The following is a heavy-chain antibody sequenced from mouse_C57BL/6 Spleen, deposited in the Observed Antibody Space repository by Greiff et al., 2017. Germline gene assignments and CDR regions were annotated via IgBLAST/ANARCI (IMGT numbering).Heavy chain of an antibody. D-gene: IGHD2-3*01. Sequence: EVMLVESGAELVRPGASVKLSCTASGFNIKDDYMHWVKQRPEQGLEWIGWIDPENGDTESASKFQGKATITADTSSNTAYLQLSSLTSEDTAVYYCTTGDGYPFAYWGQGTLVTVSA. V-gene: IGHV14-4*01. CDR1: GFNIKDDY. CDR3: TTGDGYPFAY. J-gene: IGHJ3*01. CDR2: IDPENGDT.